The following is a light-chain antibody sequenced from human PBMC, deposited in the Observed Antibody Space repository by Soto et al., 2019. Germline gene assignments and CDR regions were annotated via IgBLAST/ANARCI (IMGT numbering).Light chain of an antibody. CDR3: QQYSDWPWT. V-gene: IGKV3-15*01. CDR2: RAS. Sequence: EIVVTQSPATLSVSPGEGATFSCRTSQSLTTDLAWYQQRPGQTPRLLIYRASTRATGIPARFSGSGSGTEFTLTIGSLQSEDFAVYYCQQYSDWPWTFGQGTKVEIK. J-gene: IGKJ1*01. CDR1: QSLTTD.